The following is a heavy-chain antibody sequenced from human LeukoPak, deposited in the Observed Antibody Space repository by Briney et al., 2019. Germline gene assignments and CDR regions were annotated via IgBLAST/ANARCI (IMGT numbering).Heavy chain of an antibody. V-gene: IGHV2-5*01. CDR1: GFSRSTSGVG. Sequence: SGPTLVKPTQTLTLSCTFSGFSRSTSGVGVGWIRQPPGKGLEWLALIYLNDGKRYSPSLKSRLTITKDTSKNQVVHTMTNMDPVDTATYYYAHGVVPAAKSLSPWDYYYYFMDFWGKGTTVTVSS. D-gene: IGHD2-2*01. CDR3: AHGVVPAAKSLSPWDYYYYFMDF. J-gene: IGHJ6*03. CDR2: IYLNDGK.